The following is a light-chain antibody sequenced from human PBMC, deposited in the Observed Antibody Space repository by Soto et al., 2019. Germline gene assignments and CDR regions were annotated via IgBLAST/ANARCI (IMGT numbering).Light chain of an antibody. Sequence: AIQLTQSPSSLSASVGDRVTITCRANQGISSALAWYQQKPGKAPKLLIYDASSLQSGVPSGFSGSGSGTYFTLTISILQPEDFATYYCQQFNSYPFTFGGGTKVEV. CDR2: DAS. CDR3: QQFNSYPFT. J-gene: IGKJ4*01. V-gene: IGKV1-13*02. CDR1: QGISSA.